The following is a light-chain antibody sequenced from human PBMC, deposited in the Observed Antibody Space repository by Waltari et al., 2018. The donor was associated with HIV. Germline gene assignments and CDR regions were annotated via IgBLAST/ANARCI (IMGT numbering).Light chain of an antibody. CDR1: QTVNTY. V-gene: IGKV3-11*01. Sequence: PGDRATLSCRASQTVNTYLAWYQHRPGQAPRLLIYDASNRATGIPARFSGSGSGTDFTLTISSLEPEDFAVYYCQQRGNWPWTFGQGTKVGVK. J-gene: IGKJ1*01. CDR3: QQRGNWPWT. CDR2: DAS.